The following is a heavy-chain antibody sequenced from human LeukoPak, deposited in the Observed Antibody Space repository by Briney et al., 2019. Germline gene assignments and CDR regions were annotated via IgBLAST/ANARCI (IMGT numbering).Heavy chain of an antibody. Sequence: SETLSLTCAVYGGSFSGYYWSWIRQPPGKGLEWIGEINHSGSTNYNPSLKGRVTISVDTTKNQFSLKLSSVTAADTAVYYCARGVDTAMVDYWGQGTLVTVSS. J-gene: IGHJ4*02. CDR2: INHSGST. D-gene: IGHD5-18*01. CDR3: ARGVDTAMVDY. CDR1: GGSFSGYY. V-gene: IGHV4-34*01.